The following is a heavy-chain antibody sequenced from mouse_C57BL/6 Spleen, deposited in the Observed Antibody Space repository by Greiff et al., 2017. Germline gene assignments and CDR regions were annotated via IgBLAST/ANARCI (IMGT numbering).Heavy chain of an antibody. D-gene: IGHD1-1*01. CDR1: GYSITSGYD. CDR2: ISYSGST. CDR3: ARDCYGSSYAWFAY. Sequence: EVQLQESGPGMVKPSQSLSLTCTVTGYSITSGYDWHWIRHFPGNKLEWMGYISYSGSTNYNPSLKSRISITHDTSKNHFFLKLNSVTTEDTATCDCARDCYGSSYAWFAYWGQGTLVTVSA. V-gene: IGHV3-1*01. J-gene: IGHJ3*01.